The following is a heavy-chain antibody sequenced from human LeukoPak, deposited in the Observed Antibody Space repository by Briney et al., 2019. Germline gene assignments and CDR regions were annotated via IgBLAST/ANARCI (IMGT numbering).Heavy chain of an antibody. D-gene: IGHD3-10*01. CDR1: GYTFTGYF. CDR2: INPDSGGT. CDR3: ARDLMVRGPMDV. J-gene: IGHJ6*03. V-gene: IGHV1-2*02. Sequence: ASVKVSCKASGYTFTGYFIHWVRQAPGQGLEWMGWINPDSGGTNYAQKFQGRVTMTRDTSISTAYMELSRLRSDDSAIYYCARDLMVRGPMDVWGKGTTVTVSS.